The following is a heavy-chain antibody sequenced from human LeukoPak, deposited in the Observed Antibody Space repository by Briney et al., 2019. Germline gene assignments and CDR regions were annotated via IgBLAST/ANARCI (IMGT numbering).Heavy chain of an antibody. J-gene: IGHJ4*02. CDR2: IKLDGSEE. CDR1: GFSLSNYW. D-gene: IGHD6-19*01. V-gene: IGHV3-7*01. CDR3: AKDQWLVLNY. Sequence: GGSLRLSCAASGFSLSNYWMSWVRQAPGKGLEWVAKIKLDGSEEYYVDSVKGRFTISRDNAKNSVYLQMNSLRSDDTALYYCAKDQWLVLNYWGQGTLVTVSS.